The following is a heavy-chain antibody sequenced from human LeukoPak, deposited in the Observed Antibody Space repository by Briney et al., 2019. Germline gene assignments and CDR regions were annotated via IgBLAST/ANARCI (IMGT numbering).Heavy chain of an antibody. D-gene: IGHD3-22*01. J-gene: IGHJ4*02. V-gene: IGHV1-46*01. CDR1: GYTFTSYY. CDR2: INPSGGST. Sequence: ASVKVSCKASGYTFTSYYMHWVRQAPGQGLEWMGIINPSGGSTSYAQKFQGRVTMTRDTSTSTGYMELSSLRSEDTAVYYCARYRPGRDYFDSSGYSDYWGQGNLVTVSS. CDR3: ARYRPGRDYFDSSGYSDY.